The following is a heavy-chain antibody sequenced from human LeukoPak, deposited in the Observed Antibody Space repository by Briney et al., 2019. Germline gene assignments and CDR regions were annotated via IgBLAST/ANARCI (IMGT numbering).Heavy chain of an antibody. V-gene: IGHV1-58*01. CDR1: GLTFTSSA. CDR2: IVVGSGNT. D-gene: IGHD2-2*01. J-gene: IGHJ6*04. Sequence: SVKVSCKASGLTFTSSAVQWVRQARGQRLEWIGWIVVGSGNTNYAQKFQERVTITRDMSTSTAYMELSSLRSEDTAVYYCAAAVVPAAVYYYYGMDVWGKGTTVTVSS. CDR3: AAAVVPAAVYYYYGMDV.